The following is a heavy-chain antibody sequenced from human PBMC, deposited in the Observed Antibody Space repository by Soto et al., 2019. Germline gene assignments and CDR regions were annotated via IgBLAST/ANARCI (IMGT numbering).Heavy chain of an antibody. J-gene: IGHJ4*02. D-gene: IGHD1-26*01. V-gene: IGHV4-4*07. CDR1: GGSILSYY. CDR3: ARDPVGGTFQYLDY. Sequence: SETLSLTCTVSGGSILSYYWSWIRQPAGTGLEWIGRIHSSGSTNYSPPLKSRVTMSVDTSKNQISLKLTSVTAADSARYFCARDPVGGTFQYLDYWSQGALVT. CDR2: IHSSGST.